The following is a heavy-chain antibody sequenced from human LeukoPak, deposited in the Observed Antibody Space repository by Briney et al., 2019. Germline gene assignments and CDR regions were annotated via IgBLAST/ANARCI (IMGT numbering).Heavy chain of an antibody. CDR2: RNPNSGNT. J-gene: IGHJ4*02. D-gene: IGHD2-15*01. CDR3: ARPSGSCNGGCYRLSY. CDR1: GYNFTRYD. V-gene: IGHV1-8*01. Sequence: ASLKVSCKASGYNFTRYDISCVRPATGQGVEWMGWRNPNSGNTGYAQKCQGRVTMTRNTSIHTAYMELSSLRSEDRAVYYCARPSGSCNGGCYRLSYWGQGTLVTVSS.